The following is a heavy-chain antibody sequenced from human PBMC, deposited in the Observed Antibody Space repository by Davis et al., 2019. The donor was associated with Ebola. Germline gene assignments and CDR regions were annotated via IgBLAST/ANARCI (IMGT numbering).Heavy chain of an antibody. V-gene: IGHV3-11*06. CDR3: AREGKYRDESRTFDY. J-gene: IGHJ4*02. D-gene: IGHD2-2*01. CDR1: GFTFSVYY. Sequence: GGSLRLSCAASGFTFSVYYMSWIRQAPGKGPEWVSSISSSASYKNYADSVKGRFTISRDDAKKSLYLQMDSLRAEDTAVYYCAREGKYRDESRTFDYWGQGTLVTVSS. CDR2: ISSSASYK.